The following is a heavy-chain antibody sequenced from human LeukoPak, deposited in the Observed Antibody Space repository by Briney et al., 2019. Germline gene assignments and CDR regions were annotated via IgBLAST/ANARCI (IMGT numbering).Heavy chain of an antibody. CDR3: ARDFSGYLDY. CDR2: ISSSSSTI. CDR1: GFTFSSYS. V-gene: IGHV3-48*01. J-gene: IGHJ4*02. D-gene: IGHD5-12*01. Sequence: GGSLRLSCAASGFTFSSYSMNWVRQAAGKGLEWVGYISSSSSTIYYADSVKGRFTMSRDNAKNSLYLQMNSLRAEDTAVYYCARDFSGYLDYWGQGTLVTVSS.